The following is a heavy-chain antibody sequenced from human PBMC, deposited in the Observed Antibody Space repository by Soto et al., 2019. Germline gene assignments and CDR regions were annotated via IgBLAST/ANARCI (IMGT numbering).Heavy chain of an antibody. D-gene: IGHD3-16*01. Sequence: SVKVSCKASGGTFSSYAISWVRQAPGQGLEWMGGIIPIFGTANYAQKFQGRVTITADESTSTAYMELSSLRSEDTAVYYCARDRSQGGDDHSYGMDVWGQGTTVTVSS. CDR1: GGTFSSYA. J-gene: IGHJ6*02. V-gene: IGHV1-69*13. CDR2: IIPIFGTA. CDR3: ARDRSQGGDDHSYGMDV.